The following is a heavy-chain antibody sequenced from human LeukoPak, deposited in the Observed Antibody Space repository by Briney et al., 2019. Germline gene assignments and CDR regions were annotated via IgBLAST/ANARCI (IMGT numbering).Heavy chain of an antibody. CDR1: GFTFSTYG. J-gene: IGHJ4*02. CDR3: ARDLNREDFDY. V-gene: IGHV3-33*08. D-gene: IGHD1-14*01. Sequence: GGSLRLSCEASGFTFSTYGMHWVRQAPGKGLEWVAIIWLDGSATYYGDSVKGRFTISRDNSKNILYLQMNDLRVEDTAVYYCARDLNREDFDYWGQGTLVAVSS. CDR2: IWLDGSAT.